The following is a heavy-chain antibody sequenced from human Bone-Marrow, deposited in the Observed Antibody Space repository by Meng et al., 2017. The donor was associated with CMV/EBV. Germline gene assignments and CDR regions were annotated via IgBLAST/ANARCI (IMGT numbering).Heavy chain of an antibody. CDR1: GFTFDDYT. J-gene: IGHJ4*02. V-gene: IGHV3-43*01. Sequence: GGSLRLSCAASGFTFDDYTMHWVRQAPGKGLEWVSLISWDGASTYYADSVKGRFTISRGNSKNTLYLQMNSLRAADTAVYYCAPLGYCSSTSCYREDYWGQGTLVTVSS. D-gene: IGHD2-2*02. CDR3: APLGYCSSTSCYREDY. CDR2: ISWDGAST.